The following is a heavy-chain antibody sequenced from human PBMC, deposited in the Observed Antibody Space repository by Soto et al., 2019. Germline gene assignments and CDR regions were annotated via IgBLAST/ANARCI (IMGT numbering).Heavy chain of an antibody. CDR3: AKGVYGSGSPNWFDP. Sequence: KPSETLSLTCAVSGGSISSGYWWSWVRQPPGKGLEWIGEIYHSGSTNYNPSLKSRVTISLDKSKNQFSLNLSSVTAADTAVYYCAKGVYGSGSPNWFDPWGQGTQVTVSS. V-gene: IGHV4-4*02. CDR2: IYHSGST. D-gene: IGHD3-10*01. CDR1: GGSISSGYW. J-gene: IGHJ5*02.